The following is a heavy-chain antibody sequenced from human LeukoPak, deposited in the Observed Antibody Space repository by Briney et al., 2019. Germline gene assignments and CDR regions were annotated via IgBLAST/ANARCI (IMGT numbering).Heavy chain of an antibody. Sequence: GASVKVSCKASGYTFTGYYMHWVRQAPGQGLEWMGWINPNSGGTNYAQKFQGRVTMTRDTSISTAYMELSRLRSDDTAVYYCARRWEPYDDAFDIWGQGTMVTVSS. CDR3: ARRWEPYDDAFDI. D-gene: IGHD1-26*01. V-gene: IGHV1-2*02. CDR1: GYTFTGYY. J-gene: IGHJ3*02. CDR2: INPNSGGT.